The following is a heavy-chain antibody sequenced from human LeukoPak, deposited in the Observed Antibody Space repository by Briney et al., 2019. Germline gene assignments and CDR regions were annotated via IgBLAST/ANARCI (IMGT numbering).Heavy chain of an antibody. CDR2: ISSSGSTI. J-gene: IGHJ4*02. D-gene: IGHD3-10*01. Sequence: GGSLRLSCAASGFTFSSYEMNWVRQAPGKGLEWVSYISSSGSTIYYAGSVKGRFTISRDNAKNSLYLQMNSLRAEDTAIYYCARGAATNLWPSDYWGQGTLVTVSS. V-gene: IGHV3-48*03. CDR3: ARGAATNLWPSDY. CDR1: GFTFSSYE.